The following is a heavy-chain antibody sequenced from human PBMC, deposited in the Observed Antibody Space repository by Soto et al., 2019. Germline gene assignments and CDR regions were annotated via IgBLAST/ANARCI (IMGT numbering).Heavy chain of an antibody. V-gene: IGHV4-59*01. D-gene: IGHD5-18*01. Sequence: SETLSLTCTVSGGSISSYYWSWIRQPPGKGLEWIGYIYYSGSTNYNPSLKSRVTISVDTSKNQFSLKLSSVTAADTAVYYCARVRYSYGSVNDAFDIWGQGTMVTVSS. CDR2: IYYSGST. J-gene: IGHJ3*02. CDR1: GGSISSYY. CDR3: ARVRYSYGSVNDAFDI.